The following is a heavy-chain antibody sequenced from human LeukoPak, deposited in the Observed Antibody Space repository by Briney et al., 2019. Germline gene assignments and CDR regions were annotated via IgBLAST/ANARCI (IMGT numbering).Heavy chain of an antibody. CDR1: GGTISSYY. D-gene: IGHD4-17*01. Sequence: SETLSLTCTVSGGTISSYYWYWIRQPPGKGLEWIGYIYYTGSTNYNPSLKSRVTISVDTSKNQFSLKLSSVTAADTAVYYCAGDDYGDNWYFYLWGRGALVTVSS. CDR2: IYYTGST. J-gene: IGHJ2*01. V-gene: IGHV4-59*01. CDR3: AGDDYGDNWYFYL.